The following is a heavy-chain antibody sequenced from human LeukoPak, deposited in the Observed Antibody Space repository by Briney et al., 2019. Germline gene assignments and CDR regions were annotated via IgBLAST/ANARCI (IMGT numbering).Heavy chain of an antibody. J-gene: IGHJ2*01. CDR1: GFTFSSYG. CDR3: ARDRSMSGWYIDL. D-gene: IGHD2/OR15-2a*01. Sequence: GRSLRLSCAASGFTFSSYGMHWVRQAPGKGLEWVAVIWYDESNKYYPDSVQGRFTISRDNSKNTLYLQVNSLRAEDTAVYYCARDRSMSGWYIDLWGRGTLVTVSS. CDR2: IWYDESNK. V-gene: IGHV3-33*01.